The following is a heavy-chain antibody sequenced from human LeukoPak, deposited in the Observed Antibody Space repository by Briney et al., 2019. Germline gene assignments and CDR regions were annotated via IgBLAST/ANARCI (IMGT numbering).Heavy chain of an antibody. J-gene: IGHJ4*02. Sequence: KPSGTLSLTCAVSGDSISSTNWWSWVRQSPGKGLEWIGEIYHTGNTNYNPSLKSRVTISVDKSKNHFSLRLTSVTAADTAVYYCARGPFTSSSGTFGWWGQETLVTVSS. CDR1: GDSISSTNW. CDR2: IYHTGNT. CDR3: ARGPFTSSSGTFGW. V-gene: IGHV4-4*02. D-gene: IGHD6-6*01.